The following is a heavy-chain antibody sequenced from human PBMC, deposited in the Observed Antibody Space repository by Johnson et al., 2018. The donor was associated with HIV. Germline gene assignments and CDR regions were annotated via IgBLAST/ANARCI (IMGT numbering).Heavy chain of an antibody. Sequence: VHLVESGGGVVQTGRSLRLSCASSGFSFSTYGMHWVRQAPGKGLEWVAIIWADGSNTYYVDSVKGRFTISRDNSKNTLYLQMNSLRAEDTAVYYCAREYDAFDIWGQGTMVTVSS. CDR2: IWADGSNT. CDR1: GFSFSTYG. V-gene: IGHV3-30*19. J-gene: IGHJ3*02. CDR3: AREYDAFDI.